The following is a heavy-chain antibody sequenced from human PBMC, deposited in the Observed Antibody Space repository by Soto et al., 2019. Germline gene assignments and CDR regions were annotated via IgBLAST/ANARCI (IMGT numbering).Heavy chain of an antibody. V-gene: IGHV1-46*01. J-gene: IGHJ3*02. CDR2: INPSGGST. CDR1: GYTFTSYY. Sequence: AASVKVSCKASGYTFTSYYMHWVRQAPGQGLEWMGIINPSGGSTSYAQKFQGRVTMTRDTSTSTVYMELSSLRSEDTAVYYCACPGPRRLAFDIWGQGTMVTVSS. CDR3: ACPGPRRLAFDI.